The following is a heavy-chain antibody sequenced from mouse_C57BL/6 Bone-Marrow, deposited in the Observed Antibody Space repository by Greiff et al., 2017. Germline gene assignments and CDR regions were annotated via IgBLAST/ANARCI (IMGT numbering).Heavy chain of an antibody. D-gene: IGHD1-1*01. Sequence: QVQLQQPGAELVKPGASVKVSCKASGYTFTSYWMPWVKQRPGQGLEWIGRIHPSDSDTNYNQKFKGKDTLTVDKSSSTAYMQLGSLTSEDSAVYYCEINYGSSYPFAYWGQGTLVTVSA. J-gene: IGHJ3*01. CDR1: GYTFTSYW. V-gene: IGHV1-74*01. CDR2: IHPSDSDT. CDR3: EINYGSSYPFAY.